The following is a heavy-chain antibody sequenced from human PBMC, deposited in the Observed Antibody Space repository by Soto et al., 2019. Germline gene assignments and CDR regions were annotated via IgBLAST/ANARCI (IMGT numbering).Heavy chain of an antibody. Sequence: QVHVVQSGAEVKKPGASVKVSCKASGYIFINYYIHWVRQAPGHGLEWMAIINPTGGSTNYAKKFRGRVTLTMDTSKSTVYMELSSLTYADPAMYYCARHLAAGALWGQGTLVTVSS. V-gene: IGHV1-46*01. J-gene: IGHJ4*02. CDR2: INPTGGST. D-gene: IGHD6-19*01. CDR3: ARHLAAGAL. CDR1: GYIFINYY.